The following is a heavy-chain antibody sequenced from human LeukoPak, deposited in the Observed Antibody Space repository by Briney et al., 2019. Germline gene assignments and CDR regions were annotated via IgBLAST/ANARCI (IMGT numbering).Heavy chain of an antibody. CDR1: GFTFSTYW. J-gene: IGHJ3*01. Sequence: PGGSLRLSCAASGFTFSTYWMHWVRQAPGKGLVWVSRISSDGSNTIYADSVKGRFTISRDNAKNTVYLQMNSLRAEDTAVYYCASLGGIVGRRNVYDLWGQGTMVTVFS. CDR3: ASLGGIVGRRNVYDL. CDR2: ISSDGSNT. D-gene: IGHD6-6*01. V-gene: IGHV3-74*01.